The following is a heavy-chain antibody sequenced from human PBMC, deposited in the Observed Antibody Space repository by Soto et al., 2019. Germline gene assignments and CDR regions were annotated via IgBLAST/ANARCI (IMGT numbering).Heavy chain of an antibody. CDR3: ARDLRLGSSPSSY. V-gene: IGHV1-18*01. Sequence: ASVKVSCTAAGYTFSIYGINWLRQAPGQGLEWVGWISAYNGDTNYAQILQGRATMTTDTSTRTAYMELRNLKSDDTAIYYCARDLRLGSSPSSYWGQGTVVTVSS. CDR2: ISAYNGDT. J-gene: IGHJ4*02. CDR1: GYTFSIYG. D-gene: IGHD6-13*01.